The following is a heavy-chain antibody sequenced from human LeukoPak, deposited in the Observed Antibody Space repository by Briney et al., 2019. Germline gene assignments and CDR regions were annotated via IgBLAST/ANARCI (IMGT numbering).Heavy chain of an antibody. CDR2: INDIGSA. D-gene: IGHD5-12*01. CDR3: ARRGPHIAATIRPSYFDY. J-gene: IGHJ4*02. CDR1: GGSFSGYY. Sequence: SETLSLTCAVYGGSFSGYYWSWIRQSPGKGLEWIGEINDIGSANYNPSLKSRVTISVDTSKNQFSLKLSSVTAADTAVYYCARRGPHIAATIRPSYFDYWGQGMLVTVSS. V-gene: IGHV4-34*01.